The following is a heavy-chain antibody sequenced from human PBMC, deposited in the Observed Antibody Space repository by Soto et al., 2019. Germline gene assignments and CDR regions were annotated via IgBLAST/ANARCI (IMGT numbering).Heavy chain of an antibody. D-gene: IGHD3-10*01. CDR2: LTPNNSGT. V-gene: IGHV1-2*02. Sequence: GASVKVSCKASGYTFTSYYIHWVRQAPGQGPEWMGWLTPNNSGTDYAQRFQGRVTMTRDTSISTAYMDHRRLRSYYSAVYYGARGGSGNSHNHFDYWGQGTLVTVSS. CDR3: ARGGSGNSHNHFDY. CDR1: GYTFTSYY. J-gene: IGHJ4*02.